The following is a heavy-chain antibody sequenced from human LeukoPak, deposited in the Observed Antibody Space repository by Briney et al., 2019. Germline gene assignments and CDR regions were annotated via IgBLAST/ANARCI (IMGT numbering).Heavy chain of an antibody. V-gene: IGHV4-59*06. Sequence: SETLSLTCTVSGGSFSSYYWSLIRQPAGKGLEWIGYIYYSGSTYYNPSLKSRVTISVDTSKNQFSLKLSSVTAADTAVYYCARLYSYGYYYFDYWGQGTLVTVPS. CDR1: GGSFSSYY. CDR3: ARLYSYGYYYFDY. J-gene: IGHJ4*02. CDR2: IYYSGST. D-gene: IGHD5-18*01.